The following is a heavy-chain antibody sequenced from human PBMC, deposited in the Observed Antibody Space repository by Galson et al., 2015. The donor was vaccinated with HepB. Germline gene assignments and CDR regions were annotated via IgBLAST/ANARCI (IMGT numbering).Heavy chain of an antibody. J-gene: IGHJ6*03. V-gene: IGHV1-8*01. D-gene: IGHD3-3*01. CDR1: GYTFTSYD. CDR3: ARGGYYDFWSGYYTGGTYYMDV. CDR2: MNPNSDNT. Sequence: SVKVSCKASGYTFTSYDINWVRQATGQGLEWMGWMNPNSDNTGYAQKFQGRVTMTRNTSISTAYMELSSLRSEDTAVYYCARGGYYDFWSGYYTGGTYYMDVWGKGTTVTVSS.